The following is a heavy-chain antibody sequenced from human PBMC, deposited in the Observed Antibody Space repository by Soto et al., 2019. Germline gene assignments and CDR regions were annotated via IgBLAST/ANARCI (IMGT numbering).Heavy chain of an antibody. D-gene: IGHD2-21*01. Sequence: SETLSLTCAVSGVSIHNSHSFWGWIRQPPGKGLEFIANVYYSGGAHYNPSFKSRVTISVYTATNQVSLRMSSVTAADTAVYFCGRVVEGATRHTDFYSWGQGTLVTVSS. J-gene: IGHJ5*01. V-gene: IGHV4-39*01. CDR1: GVSIHNSHSF. CDR3: GRVVEGATRHTDFYS. CDR2: VYYSGGA.